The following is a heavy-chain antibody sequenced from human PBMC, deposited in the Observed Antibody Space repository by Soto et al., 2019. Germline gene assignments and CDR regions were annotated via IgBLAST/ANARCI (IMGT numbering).Heavy chain of an antibody. D-gene: IGHD6-6*01. CDR2: ISAYNGNT. Sequence: QVQLVQSGAEVKKPGASVKVSCKASGYTFTSYGISWVRQAPGQGLEWMGWISAYNGNTNYAQKLQGRVTMTTDTATSTAYMELRSLRSDDTAVYYCARDGSGIAARPRYYYYGMDVWGQGTTVTVSS. CDR3: ARDGSGIAARPRYYYYGMDV. CDR1: GYTFTSYG. J-gene: IGHJ6*02. V-gene: IGHV1-18*04.